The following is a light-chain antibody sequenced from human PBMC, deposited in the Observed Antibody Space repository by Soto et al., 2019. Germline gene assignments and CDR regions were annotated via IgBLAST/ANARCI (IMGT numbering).Light chain of an antibody. Sequence: DIQMAQSPSTLSASVGDRVTITCRASQSISTWLAWYQHKAGKAPKLLIYKASNLESGVPSRFSGSGSGTEFTLTISSLLPEDFATYYCQQYNTYSFGQGTKVEIK. CDR2: KAS. J-gene: IGKJ1*01. CDR3: QQYNTYS. V-gene: IGKV1-5*03. CDR1: QSISTW.